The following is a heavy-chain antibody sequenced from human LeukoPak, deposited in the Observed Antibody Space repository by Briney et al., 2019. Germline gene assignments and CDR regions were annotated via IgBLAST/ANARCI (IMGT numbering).Heavy chain of an antibody. J-gene: IGHJ4*02. CDR3: AKEGIVVVPAATSRYFDY. CDR2: ISGSGGST. V-gene: IGHV3-23*01. CDR1: GFTFSSYA. Sequence: GGSLGLSCAASGFTFSSYAMSWVRQAPGKGLEWVSAISGSGGSTYYADSVKGRFTISRDNSKNTLYLQMNSLRAEDTAVYYCAKEGIVVVPAATSRYFDYWGQGTLVTVSS. D-gene: IGHD2-2*01.